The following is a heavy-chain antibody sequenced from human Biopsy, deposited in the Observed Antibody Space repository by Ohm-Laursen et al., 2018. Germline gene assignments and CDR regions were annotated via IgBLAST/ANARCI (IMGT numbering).Heavy chain of an antibody. CDR3: VRGVDYYDPYHYYALDV. V-gene: IGHV4-34*01. Sequence: SDTLSLTWTVYGESFNGYYWSWIRQTPGKGLEWIGEINHSGRTNYNPSLKSRVTISADTSKNQFSLKVRSVTAADTAVYYCVRGVDYYDPYHYYALDVWGQGTTVTVSS. CDR2: INHSGRT. D-gene: IGHD3-22*01. J-gene: IGHJ6*02. CDR1: GESFNGYY.